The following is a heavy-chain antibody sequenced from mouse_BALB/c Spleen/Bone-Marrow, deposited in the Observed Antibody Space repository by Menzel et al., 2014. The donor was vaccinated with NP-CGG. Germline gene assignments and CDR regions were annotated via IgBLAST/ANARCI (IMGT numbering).Heavy chain of an antibody. J-gene: IGHJ3*01. D-gene: IGHD2-1*01. Sequence: QVQLQQPGPQLVRPGASVKISCKASGYSFTSYWMHWVKQRPGQGLEWIGMIDPSDSKTRLNQKFKDKATLTVDKSSSTAYMQLSSPTSEDSAVYYCASPSDGNPFAYWGQGTLVTVSA. CDR1: GYSFTSYW. CDR2: IDPSDSKT. CDR3: ASPSDGNPFAY. V-gene: IGHV1S127*01.